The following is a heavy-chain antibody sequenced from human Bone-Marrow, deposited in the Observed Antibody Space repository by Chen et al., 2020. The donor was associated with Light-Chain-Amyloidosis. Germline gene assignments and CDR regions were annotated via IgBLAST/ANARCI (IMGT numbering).Heavy chain of an antibody. V-gene: IGHV3-30-3*01. CDR1: GFTFSSYA. J-gene: IGHJ4*02. CDR2: ISYDGSNK. Sequence: VESGVGVVQPGRSLRLSCAASGFTFSSYAMHCVRQAPGKGLEWVAVISYDGSNKYYADSVKVRFTISRDNSKNTLYLQMNSLRAEDTAVYYCARDLDARLRYFDCRWGFDYWGQGTLVTVSS. D-gene: IGHD3-9*01. CDR3: ARDLDARLRYFDCRWGFDY.